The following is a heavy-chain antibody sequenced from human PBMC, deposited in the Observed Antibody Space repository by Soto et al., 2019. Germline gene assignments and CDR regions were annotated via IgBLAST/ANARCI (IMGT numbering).Heavy chain of an antibody. D-gene: IGHD3-22*01. V-gene: IGHV3-30*18. CDR3: AKEGEVDSSGYPVYYFDY. CDR2: ISYDGSNK. J-gene: IGHJ4*02. CDR1: GFTFSSYG. Sequence: GGSLRLSCAASGFTFSSYGMHWVRQAPGKGLEWVAVISYDGSNKYYADSVKGRFTISRDNSKNTLYLQMNSLRAEDTAVYYCAKEGEVDSSGYPVYYFDYWGQGTLVTVSS.